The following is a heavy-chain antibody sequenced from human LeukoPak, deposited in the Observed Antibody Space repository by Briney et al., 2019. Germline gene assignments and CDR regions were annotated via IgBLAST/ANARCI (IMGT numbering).Heavy chain of an antibody. CDR1: GGSFSGYY. J-gene: IGHJ4*02. CDR3: ARWKGYSSSWFFDY. D-gene: IGHD6-13*01. Sequence: SETLSPTCAVYGGSFSGYYWSWIRQPPGKGLEWIGEINHSGSTNYNPSLKSRVTISVDTSKNQFSLKLSSVTAADTAVYYCARWKGYSSSWFFDYWGQGTLVTVSS. CDR2: INHSGST. V-gene: IGHV4-34*01.